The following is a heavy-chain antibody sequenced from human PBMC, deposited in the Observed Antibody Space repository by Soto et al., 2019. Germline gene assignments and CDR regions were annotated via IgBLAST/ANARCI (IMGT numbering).Heavy chain of an antibody. CDR2: MNPNTGHT. CDR1: GYPFTSYD. V-gene: IGHV1-8*01. D-gene: IGHD3-10*01. Sequence: QVHLVQSGAEVKKPGASVKVSCKPSGYPFTSYDINWVRQTTGQALEWVGWMNPNTGHTGYTQKFQGRVTMTRDTSISTAYMELSSLTSEDTAVYYCARSMLRGTVSTDYWGQGSLVTVSS. CDR3: ARSMLRGTVSTDY. J-gene: IGHJ4*02.